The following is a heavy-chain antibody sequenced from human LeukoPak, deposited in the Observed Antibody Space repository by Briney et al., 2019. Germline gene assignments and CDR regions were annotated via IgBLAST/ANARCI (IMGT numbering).Heavy chain of an antibody. CDR2: IYYSGST. CDR1: GGSISSHY. D-gene: IGHD3-10*01. CDR3: ARDLWFGELTP. Sequence: SETLSLTCTVSGGSISSHYWSWIRQPPGKGLEWIGYIYYSGSTNFNPSLKSRVTISVDTSKNQFSLKLSSVTAADTAVYYCARDLWFGELTPWGQGTLVTVSS. J-gene: IGHJ5*02. V-gene: IGHV4-59*11.